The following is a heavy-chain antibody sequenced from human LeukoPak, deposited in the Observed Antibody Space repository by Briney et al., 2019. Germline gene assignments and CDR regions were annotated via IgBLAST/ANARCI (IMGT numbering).Heavy chain of an antibody. CDR2: MTSSNTI. Sequence: GGSLRLSCAASGFTFSSYSMNWVRQAPGKGLEWVATMTSSNTIYYADSVKGRFTISRDNAENSVYLQMNSLRDEDTAVYSCARDLNIVVGPVHHWGQGTLVTVSS. D-gene: IGHD2-2*01. CDR1: GFTFSSYS. V-gene: IGHV3-69-1*01. CDR3: ARDLNIVVGPVHH. J-gene: IGHJ1*01.